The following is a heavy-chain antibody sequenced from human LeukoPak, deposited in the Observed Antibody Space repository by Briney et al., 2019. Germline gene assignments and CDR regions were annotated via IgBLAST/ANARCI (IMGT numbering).Heavy chain of an antibody. D-gene: IGHD4-17*01. Sequence: GGSLRLSCAASGFTFSRYWMSWVRQAPGKGLEWVANIKEDGSDKYYVDSVKGRFTISRDNSKNSLYLQMNSLRAEDTAVYYCARVITVYNDYEEVAEYFQHWGQGTLVIVSS. CDR3: ARVITVYNDYEEVAEYFQH. J-gene: IGHJ1*01. CDR1: GFTFSRYW. V-gene: IGHV3-7*01. CDR2: IKEDGSDK.